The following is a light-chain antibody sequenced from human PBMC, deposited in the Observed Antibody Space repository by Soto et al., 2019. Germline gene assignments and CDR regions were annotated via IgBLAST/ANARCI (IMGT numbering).Light chain of an antibody. Sequence: QSALTQPASVSGSPGQSITISCTGTSSDVGGYNYVSWYQQHPGEVPKLIIYDVSKRPSGVPDRFSGAKSGNTASLTISGLQADDEADYYCCSFAGSYMWVFGGGTKVTVL. CDR3: CSFAGSYMWV. J-gene: IGLJ3*02. V-gene: IGLV2-11*01. CDR1: SSDVGGYNY. CDR2: DVS.